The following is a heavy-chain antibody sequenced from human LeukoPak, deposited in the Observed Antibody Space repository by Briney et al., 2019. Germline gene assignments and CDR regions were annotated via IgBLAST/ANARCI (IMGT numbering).Heavy chain of an antibody. Sequence: PGGSLRLSCAASGFTFSSCEMNWVRQAPGKGLEWVSYISSSGSTIYYADSVKGRFTISRDNAKNSLYLQMNSLGAEDTAIYYCARCGRGYDSSGYYSYWGQGTLVTVSS. CDR3: ARCGRGYDSSGYYSY. V-gene: IGHV3-48*03. D-gene: IGHD3-22*01. CDR2: ISSSGSTI. J-gene: IGHJ4*02. CDR1: GFTFSSCE.